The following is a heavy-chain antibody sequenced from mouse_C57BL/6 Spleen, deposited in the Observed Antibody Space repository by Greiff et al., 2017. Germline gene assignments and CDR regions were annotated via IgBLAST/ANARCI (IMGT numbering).Heavy chain of an antibody. V-gene: IGHV1-76*01. D-gene: IGHD2-3*01. Sequence: QVQLQQSGAELVRPGASVKLSCKASGYTFTDYYINWVKQRPGQGLEWIARIYPGSGNTYYNEKFKGKATLTAEKSSSTAYMQLSSLTSEDSAVYFCGRDGYYVRWYFDVWGTGTTVTVSS. J-gene: IGHJ1*03. CDR2: IYPGSGNT. CDR1: GYTFTDYY. CDR3: GRDGYYVRWYFDV.